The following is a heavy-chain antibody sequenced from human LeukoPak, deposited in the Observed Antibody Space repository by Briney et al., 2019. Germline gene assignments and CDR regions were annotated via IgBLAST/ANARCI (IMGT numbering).Heavy chain of an antibody. CDR2: INSDGSST. J-gene: IGHJ4*02. D-gene: IGHD5-18*01. V-gene: IGHV3-74*01. Sequence: GGSLRLSCAASGFTFSSYWMHWVRQAPGKGLVWVSRINSDGSSTSYADPVKGRFTISRDNAKNTLYLQMNSLRAEDTAVYYCARYSYGFAFDYWGQGTLVTVSS. CDR3: ARYSYGFAFDY. CDR1: GFTFSSYW.